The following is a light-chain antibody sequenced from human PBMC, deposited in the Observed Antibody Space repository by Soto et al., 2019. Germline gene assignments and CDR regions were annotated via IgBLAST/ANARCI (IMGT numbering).Light chain of an antibody. J-gene: IGLJ1*01. CDR1: SSDVGGYKY. CDR2: EVS. CDR3: SSYTSSSTPYV. V-gene: IGLV2-14*01. Sequence: LTQPASVSGSPGQSITISCTGTSSDVGGYKYVSWYQQHPGKAPKLMIYEVSNRPSGVSNRFSGSKSGNTASLTISGLQAEDEADYYCSSYTSSSTPYVFGTGTKVTVL.